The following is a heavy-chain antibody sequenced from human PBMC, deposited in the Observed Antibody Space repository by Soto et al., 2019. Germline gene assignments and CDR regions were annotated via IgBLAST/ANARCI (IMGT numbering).Heavy chain of an antibody. CDR3: ARDRPVAPGAFDI. J-gene: IGHJ3*02. V-gene: IGHV3-21*01. CDR2: ISSSSSYI. Sequence: EVQLVESGGGLVKPGGSLRLSCAASGFTFSSYSMNWVRQAPGKGLEWVSSISSSSSYIYYADSVKGRFTISRDNAKNSLYRQMNSLRAEDTAVYYCARDRPVAPGAFDIWGQGTMVTVSS. CDR1: GFTFSSYS. D-gene: IGHD6-19*01.